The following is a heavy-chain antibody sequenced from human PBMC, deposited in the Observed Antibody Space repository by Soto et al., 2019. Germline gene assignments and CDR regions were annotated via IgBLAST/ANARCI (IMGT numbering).Heavy chain of an antibody. V-gene: IGHV1-2*02. CDR2: INPNSGGT. Sequence: ASVKVSCKASGYTFTGYYMHWVRQAPGQGLEWMGWINPNSGGTNYAQKFQGRVTMTRDTSISTAYMELSRLRSDDTAVYYCARGSIVVVTAITTNWFDPWGQGTLVTAPQ. CDR1: GYTFTGYY. J-gene: IGHJ5*02. CDR3: ARGSIVVVTAITTNWFDP. D-gene: IGHD2-21*02.